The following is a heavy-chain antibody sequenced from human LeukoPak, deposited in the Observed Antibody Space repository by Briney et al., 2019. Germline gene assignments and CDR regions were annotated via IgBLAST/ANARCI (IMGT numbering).Heavy chain of an antibody. V-gene: IGHV4-59*01. CDR1: GGSISSYY. CDR2: IYYSGST. J-gene: IGHJ4*02. Sequence: SETLSLTCTVSGGSISSYYWSWIRQPPGQGLEGIGYIYYSGSTNYNPSLKSRVTISVDTSKNQFSLKLSSVTAADTAVYYCAREKDDSSGYSDYYFDYWGQGTLVTVSS. D-gene: IGHD3-22*01. CDR3: AREKDDSSGYSDYYFDY.